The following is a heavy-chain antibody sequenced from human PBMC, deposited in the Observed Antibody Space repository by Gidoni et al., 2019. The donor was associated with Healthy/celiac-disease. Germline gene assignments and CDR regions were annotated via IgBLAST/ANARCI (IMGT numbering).Heavy chain of an antibody. Sequence: QVQLVQSGAEVKKPGSSVKVSCKASGGTFSSYAISWGRQAPGQGLEWMGGIIPIFGTANYAQKFQGRVTITADESTSTAYMELSSLRSEDTAVYYCRFGVVNDRVDAFDYWGQGTLVTVSS. V-gene: IGHV1-69*01. CDR2: IIPIFGTA. J-gene: IGHJ4*02. CDR3: RFGVVNDRVDAFDY. D-gene: IGHD3-3*01. CDR1: GGTFSSYA.